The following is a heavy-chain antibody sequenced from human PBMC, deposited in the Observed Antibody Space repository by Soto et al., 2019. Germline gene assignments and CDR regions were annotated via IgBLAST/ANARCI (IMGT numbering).Heavy chain of an antibody. Sequence: GGSLQISCKGLGYTFTNYWIGWVRQMPGKGLEWMGLIYPSDLDTRYSPSFQGQVTISADKSVSTAYLQWNSLKASDTAMYYCATPGPAVAASFWGQGTQVTVSS. CDR2: IYPSDLDT. CDR1: GYTFTNYW. D-gene: IGHD6-19*01. V-gene: IGHV5-51*01. CDR3: ATPGPAVAASF. J-gene: IGHJ4*02.